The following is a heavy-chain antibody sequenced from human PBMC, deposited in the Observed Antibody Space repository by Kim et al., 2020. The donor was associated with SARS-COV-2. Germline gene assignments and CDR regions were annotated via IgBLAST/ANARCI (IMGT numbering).Heavy chain of an antibody. CDR1: GYTFTSYA. Sequence: ASVKVSCKASGYTFTSYAMHWVRQAPGQRLEWMGWINAGNGNTKYSQKFQGRVTITRDTSASTAYMELSSLRSEDTAVYYCARDSWLTMVRGATPLFDYWGQGTLVTVSS. CDR3: ARDSWLTMVRGATPLFDY. J-gene: IGHJ4*02. V-gene: IGHV1-3*01. D-gene: IGHD3-10*01. CDR2: INAGNGNT.